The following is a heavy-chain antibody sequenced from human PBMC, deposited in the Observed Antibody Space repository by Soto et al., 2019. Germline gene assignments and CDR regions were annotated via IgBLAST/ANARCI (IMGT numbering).Heavy chain of an antibody. CDR2: VTSIGTT. CDR3: ARGRITMLH. J-gene: IGHJ4*02. CDR1: GGPLTTYF. Sequence: SETLSLTCNVSGGPLTTYFWSWIRQPPGKGLEWIGDVTSIGTTNYNPSLKSRLTISVDTSNNQFSLNVNSVTAADTAVYYCARGRITMLHWGQGTLVTVSS. V-gene: IGHV4-59*12. D-gene: IGHD3-10*02.